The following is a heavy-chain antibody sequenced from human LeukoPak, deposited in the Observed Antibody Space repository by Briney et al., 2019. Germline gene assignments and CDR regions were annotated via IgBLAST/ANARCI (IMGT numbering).Heavy chain of an antibody. CDR3: ARSMAMVRGFDY. D-gene: IGHD3-10*01. V-gene: IGHV3-20*04. CDR2: INWNGGST. CDR1: GFTFDDYG. Sequence: PGGSLRLSCAASGFTFDDYGMSLVRQAPGKGLEWVSGINWNGGSTGYADSVKGRFTISRDNAKNSLYLQMNSLRAEDTALYYCARSMAMVRGFDYRGQGTLVTVSS. J-gene: IGHJ4*02.